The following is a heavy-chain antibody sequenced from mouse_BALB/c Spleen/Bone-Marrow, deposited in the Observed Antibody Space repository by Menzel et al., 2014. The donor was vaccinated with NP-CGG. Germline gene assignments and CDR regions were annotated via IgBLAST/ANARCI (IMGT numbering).Heavy chain of an antibody. Sequence: EVKLQESGPGRVKPSLSLSLTCSVTGYSITGGYYWDWIRELPGNKLEWMAFISYDGSNNYNPSLKNRISITRETSKNQFFLKLNSVATEEPATYYCAGACYGGSFAYWGQGTLVTVSP. V-gene: IGHV3-6*02. J-gene: IGHJ3*01. CDR1: GYSITGGYY. CDR2: ISYDGSN. D-gene: IGHD1-2*01. CDR3: AGACYGGSFAY.